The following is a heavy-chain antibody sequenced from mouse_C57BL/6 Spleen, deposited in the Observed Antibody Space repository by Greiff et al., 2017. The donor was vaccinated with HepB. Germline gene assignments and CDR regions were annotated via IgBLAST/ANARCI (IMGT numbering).Heavy chain of an antibody. CDR3: ARRGRGTRYFDV. V-gene: IGHV1-54*01. Sequence: VQLQQSGAELVRPGTSVKVSCKASGYAFTNYLIEWVKQRPGQGLEWIGVINPGSGGTNYNEKFKGKATLTADKSSSTAYMQLSSLTSEDSAVYFCARRGRGTRYFDVWGTGTTVTVSS. CDR2: INPGSGGT. D-gene: IGHD3-3*01. J-gene: IGHJ1*03. CDR1: GYAFTNYL.